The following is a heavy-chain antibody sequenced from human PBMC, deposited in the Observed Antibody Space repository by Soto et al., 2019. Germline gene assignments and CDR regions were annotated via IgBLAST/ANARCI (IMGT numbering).Heavy chain of an antibody. CDR1: GFSISDCS. CDR2: ISTNNDAI. CDR3: ASVLGSRRSGSYPSY. V-gene: IGHV3-48*01. Sequence: EVQLVESGGGLVQPGGSLRLSCAASGFSISDCSMNWVRRAPGKGQEWISYISTNNDAIYYADSVKGRFTISRDNAKNSLYLQMNSLRAEDTALYYCASVLGSRRSGSYPSYWGQGTLVTVSS. D-gene: IGHD3-10*01. J-gene: IGHJ4*02.